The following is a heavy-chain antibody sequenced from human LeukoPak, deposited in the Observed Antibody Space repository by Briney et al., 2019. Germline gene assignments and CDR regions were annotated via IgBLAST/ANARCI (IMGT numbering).Heavy chain of an antibody. D-gene: IGHD3-10*01. J-gene: IGHJ4*02. Sequence: GGSLRLSCTASGFTFGDYAMSWIRQAPGKGLEWVGFIRSKAYGGTTEYAASVKGRFTISRDDSKSIAYLQMNSLKTEDTAVYYCTRPITMVRGDSYYFDYWGQGTLVTVSS. CDR3: TRPITMVRGDSYYFDY. CDR2: IRSKAYGGTT. CDR1: GFTFGDYA. V-gene: IGHV3-49*03.